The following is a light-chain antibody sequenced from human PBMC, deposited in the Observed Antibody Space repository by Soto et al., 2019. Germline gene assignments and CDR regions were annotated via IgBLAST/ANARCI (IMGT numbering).Light chain of an antibody. Sequence: QSALTQPASVSGSPGQSITISCTGTSSDVGGYNYVSWYQQHPGKAPKLMIYDVSNRPSGVSNRFSGSKSGNTASLTISGLQAEDEAEYYCRSYTSSSTWVFGGGTQLTVL. V-gene: IGLV2-14*01. CDR1: SSDVGGYNY. CDR2: DVS. J-gene: IGLJ3*02. CDR3: RSYTSSSTWV.